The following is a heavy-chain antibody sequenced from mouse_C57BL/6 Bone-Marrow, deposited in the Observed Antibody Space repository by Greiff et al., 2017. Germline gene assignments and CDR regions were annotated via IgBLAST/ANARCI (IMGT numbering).Heavy chain of an antibody. CDR2: IDPSDSYT. D-gene: IGHD2-4*01. J-gene: IGHJ2*01. Sequence: QVQLQQPGAELVMPGASVKLSCKVSGYTFTSYWMHWVKQRPGQGLEWIGEIDPSDSYTNYNQKFKGKSTLNVDKSSSTAYMQLSSLTSEASAVYYCARDYDNFDYWGQGTPLTVSS. CDR1: GYTFTSYW. CDR3: ARDYDNFDY. V-gene: IGHV1-69*01.